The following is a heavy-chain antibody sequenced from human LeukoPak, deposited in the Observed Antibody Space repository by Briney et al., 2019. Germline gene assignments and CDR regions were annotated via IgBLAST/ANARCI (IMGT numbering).Heavy chain of an antibody. Sequence: SVKVSCKASGGTFSSYDISWVRQAPGQGLEWMGGIIPIFGTANYAQKFQGRVTITADESTSTAYMELSSLRSEDTAVYYCALIGYSSGWYDFDYWGQGTLVTVSS. CDR2: IIPIFGTA. CDR1: GGTFSSYD. V-gene: IGHV1-69*01. CDR3: ALIGYSSGWYDFDY. J-gene: IGHJ4*02. D-gene: IGHD6-19*01.